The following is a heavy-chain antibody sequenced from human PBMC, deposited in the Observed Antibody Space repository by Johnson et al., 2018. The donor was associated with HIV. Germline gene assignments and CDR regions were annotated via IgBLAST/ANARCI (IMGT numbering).Heavy chain of an antibody. CDR2: IRYDGSNK. V-gene: IGHV3-30*02. CDR1: GFTFSNHH. D-gene: IGHD2-15*01. CDR3: AKDPGRRDPHAFDI. Sequence: QPGGSLRLSCAASGFTFSNHHMHWVRQAPGKGLEWVAFIRYDGSNKYYADSVKGRFTISRDNSKNTLYLQMNSLRAEDTAVYYCAKDPGRRDPHAFDIWGQGTMVTVSS. J-gene: IGHJ3*02.